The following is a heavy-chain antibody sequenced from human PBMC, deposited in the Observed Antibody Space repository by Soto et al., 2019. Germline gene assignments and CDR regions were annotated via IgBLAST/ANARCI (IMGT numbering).Heavy chain of an antibody. CDR1: GGSFSGYY. J-gene: IGHJ6*02. Sequence: SETLSLTCAVYGGSFSGYYWSWIRQPPGKGLEWIGEINHSGSTNYNPSLKSRVTISVDTSKNQFSLKLSSVAAADTAVYYCARIGAGYYRYYYYGMDVWGQGTTVTVSS. D-gene: IGHD3-9*01. CDR3: ARIGAGYYRYYYYGMDV. CDR2: INHSGST. V-gene: IGHV4-34*01.